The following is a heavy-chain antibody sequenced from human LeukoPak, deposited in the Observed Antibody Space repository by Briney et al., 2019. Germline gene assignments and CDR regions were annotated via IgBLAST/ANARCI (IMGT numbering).Heavy chain of an antibody. D-gene: IGHD2-21*01. J-gene: IGHJ4*02. CDR1: GFSFSKYA. Sequence: GGSLRLSCAASGFSFSKYAMHWVRQAPGKGLEWVAVISFDETKKYYADSVKGRFTISRDNSNNTLFVQMNSVKTEDTAVYFCARMKVIKGASLDYWGQGSLVTVSS. CDR2: ISFDETKK. V-gene: IGHV3-30-3*01. CDR3: ARMKVIKGASLDY.